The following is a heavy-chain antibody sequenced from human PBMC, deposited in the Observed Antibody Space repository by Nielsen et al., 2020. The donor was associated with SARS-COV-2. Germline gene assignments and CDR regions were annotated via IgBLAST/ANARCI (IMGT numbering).Heavy chain of an antibody. Sequence: GSLRLSCTVSGGSISSSSYYWGWIRQPPGKGLEWIGSIYYSGSTYYNPSLKSRVTISVDTSKNQFSLKLSSVTAADTAVYYCARSANYDYVWGSYRSGWGQGTLVTVSS. D-gene: IGHD3-16*02. CDR2: IYYSGST. J-gene: IGHJ4*02. V-gene: IGHV4-39*01. CDR3: ARSANYDYVWGSYRSG. CDR1: GGSISSSSYY.